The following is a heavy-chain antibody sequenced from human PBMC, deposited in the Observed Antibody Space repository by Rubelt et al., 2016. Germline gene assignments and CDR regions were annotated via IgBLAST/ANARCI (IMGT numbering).Heavy chain of an antibody. CDR2: INHSGST. V-gene: IGHV4-34*01. D-gene: IGHD3-22*01. J-gene: IGHJ4*02. Sequence: QVQLQQWGAGLLKPSETLSLTCAVYGGSFSGYYWSWIRQPPGKGLEWIGEINHSGSTNYNPFLKSRVTISVDTSKNQFSLKLSSVTAADTAVYYCARSYYYDSSGYFPGYWGQGTLVTVSS. CDR1: GGSFSGYY. CDR3: ARSYYYDSSGYFPGY.